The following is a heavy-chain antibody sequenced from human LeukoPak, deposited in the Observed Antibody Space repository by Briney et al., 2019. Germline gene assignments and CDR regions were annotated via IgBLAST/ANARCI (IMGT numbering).Heavy chain of an antibody. CDR1: GFIVSSNY. CDR3: ASPSSGQSFDI. J-gene: IGHJ3*02. Sequence: GGSLRLSCAASGFIVSSNYMNWVRQAPGKGLEWVSVIYTGGNTYYADSVKGRFTISRDNSKNTLYLQMHSLRAEDTAVYYCASPSSGQSFDIWGQGTMVTVSS. CDR2: IYTGGNT. D-gene: IGHD6-19*01. V-gene: IGHV3-53*01.